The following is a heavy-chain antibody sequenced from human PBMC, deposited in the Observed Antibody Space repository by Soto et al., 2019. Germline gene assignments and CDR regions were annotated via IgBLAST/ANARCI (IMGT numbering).Heavy chain of an antibody. CDR3: ARCLLGVGDPFDI. CDR1: GFTFSNYY. J-gene: IGHJ3*02. CDR2: ISDSGSVT. D-gene: IGHD2-15*01. Sequence: GGTLRLCCAASGFTFSNYYMTWIRQAPGKGLEWISYISDSGSVTYYADSVQGRFSISRDNAKNSLFLEMNDLRVDDTAVYYCARCLLGVGDPFDIWGQGTMVTVSS. V-gene: IGHV3-11*01.